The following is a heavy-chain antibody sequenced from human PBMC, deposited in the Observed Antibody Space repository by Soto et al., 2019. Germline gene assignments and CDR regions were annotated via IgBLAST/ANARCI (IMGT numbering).Heavy chain of an antibody. CDR1: GGSITSGGYY. D-gene: IGHD3-10*01. CDR2: IYYSGFT. CDR3: ARHNYGSGSTYFDY. Sequence: PSEILSLTCTVSGGSITSGGYYWSWIRQHPGKGLEWIGYIYYSGFTYYNPSLKSRVTISVDTSKNQFSLKLSSVTAADTAVYYCARHNYGSGSTYFDYWGQGTLVTVSS. V-gene: IGHV4-31*03. J-gene: IGHJ4*02.